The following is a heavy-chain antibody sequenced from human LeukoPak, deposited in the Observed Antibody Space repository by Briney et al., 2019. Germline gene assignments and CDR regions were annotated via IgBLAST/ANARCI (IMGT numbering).Heavy chain of an antibody. V-gene: IGHV1-69*05. CDR3: ARDLEWLVTYYYYGMDV. CDR2: IIPIFGTA. J-gene: IGHJ6*02. CDR1: GGTFSSYA. D-gene: IGHD6-19*01. Sequence: SVKVSCKASGGTFSSYAISWVRQAPGQGLEWMGGIIPIFGTANYAQKLQGRVTMTTDTSTSTAYMELRSLRSDDTAVYYCARDLEWLVTYYYYGMDVWGQGTTVTVSS.